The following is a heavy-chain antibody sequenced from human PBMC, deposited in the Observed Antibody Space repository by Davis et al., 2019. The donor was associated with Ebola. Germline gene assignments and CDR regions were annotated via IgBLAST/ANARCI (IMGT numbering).Heavy chain of an antibody. Sequence: GGSLRLSCAASGSTFSSYGMHWVRQAPGKRLAWVAVISYDGSNTYYADSVKGRFNISRDNSKNTLYLQMNSLRAEDTAVYYCAKDGTMGLYFTNGVCVYYYYGMDVWGKGTTVTVSS. J-gene: IGHJ6*04. CDR1: GSTFSSYG. V-gene: IGHV3-30*18. CDR2: ISYDGSNT. D-gene: IGHD2-8*01. CDR3: AKDGTMGLYFTNGVCVYYYYGMDV.